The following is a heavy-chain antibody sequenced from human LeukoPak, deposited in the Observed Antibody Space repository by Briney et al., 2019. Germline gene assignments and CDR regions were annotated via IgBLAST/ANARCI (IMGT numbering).Heavy chain of an antibody. D-gene: IGHD3-10*01. Sequence: ASVKVSCKAYVFTFSNSDINWVRQAPGQGLEWMGWINTNNGHTNFQPKFQGRVTLTSDTSTTTVYMEMRSLTPDDTGMYYCVRGSRISAKLLWGRGTLVTVSS. J-gene: IGHJ4*02. CDR2: INTNNGHT. CDR1: VFTFSNSD. V-gene: IGHV1-18*01. CDR3: VRGSRISAKLL.